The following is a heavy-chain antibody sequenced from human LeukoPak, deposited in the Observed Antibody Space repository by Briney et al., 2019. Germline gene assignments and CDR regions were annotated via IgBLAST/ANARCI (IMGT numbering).Heavy chain of an antibody. J-gene: IGHJ4*02. CDR1: GYTFTSYG. D-gene: IGHD6-13*01. CDR3: ARFGPGIAAAGTETYFDY. CDR2: ISAYNGNT. Sequence: ASVTVSCTCAGYTFTSYGINWMRLPHAQGQEWMGWISAYNGNTNYAQKLQGRVTMTTDTSTSTAYMDLRSLRSDDTVVYYCARFGPGIAAAGTETYFDYWGEGTLVTVSS. V-gene: IGHV1-18*01.